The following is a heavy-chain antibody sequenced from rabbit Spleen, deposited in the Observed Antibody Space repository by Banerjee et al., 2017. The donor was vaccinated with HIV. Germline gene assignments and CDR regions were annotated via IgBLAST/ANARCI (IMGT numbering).Heavy chain of an antibody. D-gene: IGHD8-1*01. V-gene: IGHV1S40*01. J-gene: IGHJ6*01. Sequence: QSLEESGGDLVKPGASLTLTCKASGVSFSGGSYMCWVRQAPGKGLEWIVCIDSGSSGFTYFASWAKGRFTISKTSSTTVTLQMTSLTAADTATYFCARDTASSFSSYGMDLWGPGTLVTVS. CDR3: ARDTASSFSSYGMDL. CDR1: GVSFSGGSY. CDR2: IDSGSSGFT.